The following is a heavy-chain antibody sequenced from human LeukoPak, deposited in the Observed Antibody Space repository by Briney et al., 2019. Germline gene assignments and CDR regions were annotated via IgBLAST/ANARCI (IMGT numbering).Heavy chain of an antibody. CDR2: IYYSGST. CDR1: GGSFSGYY. CDR3: ARFTALEFDP. D-gene: IGHD5-18*01. V-gene: IGHV4-59*01. J-gene: IGHJ5*02. Sequence: SETLSLTCAVYGGSFSGYYWSWIRQPPGKGLEWIGYIYYSGSTNYNPSLKSRVTISVDTSKNQFSLKLSSVTAADTAVYYCARFTALEFDPWGQGTLVTVSS.